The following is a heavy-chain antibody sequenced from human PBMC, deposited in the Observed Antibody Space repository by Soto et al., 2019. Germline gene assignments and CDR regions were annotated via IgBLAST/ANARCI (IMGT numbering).Heavy chain of an antibody. CDR3: ATITDFWSGYYHDY. CDR2: IYYSGST. Sequence: QLQLQESGPGLVKPSETLSLTCTVSGGSISSSSYYWGWIRQPPGKGLEWIGSIYYSGSTYYNPSLKSRVTIAVETSKNQFSLKLSSVTAADTAVYYCATITDFWSGYYHDYWGQGTLVTVSS. D-gene: IGHD3-3*01. V-gene: IGHV4-39*01. J-gene: IGHJ4*02. CDR1: GGSISSSSYY.